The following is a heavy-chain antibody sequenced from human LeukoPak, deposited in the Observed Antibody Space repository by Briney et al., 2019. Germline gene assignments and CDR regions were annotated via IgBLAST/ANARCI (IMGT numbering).Heavy chain of an antibody. V-gene: IGHV3-48*02. D-gene: IGHD3-10*01. CDR2: ISSSSSTI. CDR1: GFTFSRYS. J-gene: IGHJ4*02. CDR3: ARAYYGSGSHYVDY. Sequence: GGSVPLSCPGCGFTFSRYSMNWVRQAPGKGLEWVAYISSSSSTIYYADSVKGRFTISRDNAKNSLYLQMDSLRDEDTAVYYCARAYYGSGSHYVDYWGQGTLVTVSS.